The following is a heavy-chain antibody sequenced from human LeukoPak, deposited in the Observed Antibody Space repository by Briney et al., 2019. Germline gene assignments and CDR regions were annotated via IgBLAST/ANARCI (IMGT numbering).Heavy chain of an antibody. D-gene: IGHD3-22*01. CDR2: INHSGST. CDR3: ARGRRRRYYDSSGINFDY. V-gene: IGHV4-34*01. J-gene: IGHJ4*02. Sequence: PSETLSLTCAVYGGSFSGYYWSWIRQPPGKGLEWIGEINHSGSTNYNPSLKSRVTISVDTSKNQFSLKLSSVTAADTAVYYCARGRRRRYYDSSGINFDYWGQGTLVTVSS. CDR1: GGSFSGYY.